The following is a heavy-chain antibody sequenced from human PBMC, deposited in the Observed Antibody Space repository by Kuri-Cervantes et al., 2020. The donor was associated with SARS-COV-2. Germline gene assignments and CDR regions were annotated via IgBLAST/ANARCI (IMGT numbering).Heavy chain of an antibody. CDR3: ARERTITMIVVVIGGKDAFDT. D-gene: IGHD3-22*01. CDR1: GGSISSSNYY. J-gene: IGHJ3*02. Sequence: ETLSLTCTVSGGSISSSNYYWGWIRQPPGKGLEWVSAISGSGGSTYYADSVKDRFTISRDNSKNTLYLQMNSLRAEDTAVYYCARERTITMIVVVIGGKDAFDTWGQGTMVTVSS. V-gene: IGHV3-23*01. CDR2: ISGSGGST.